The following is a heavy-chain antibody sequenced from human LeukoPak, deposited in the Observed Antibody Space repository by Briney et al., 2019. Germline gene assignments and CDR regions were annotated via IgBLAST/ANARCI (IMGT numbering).Heavy chain of an antibody. CDR3: ARGYCSSTTCSVDY. J-gene: IGHJ4*02. Sequence: PGGSLRLSCAASGFTFSNYWMHWVRQAPGKGLMWVSRINSDGSTTNHADSVKGRFTISRDNSQNTLYLQMNSLRAEDTAVYYCARGYCSSTTCSVDYWGQGTLVTVSS. V-gene: IGHV3-74*01. CDR2: INSDGSTT. CDR1: GFTFSNYW. D-gene: IGHD2-2*01.